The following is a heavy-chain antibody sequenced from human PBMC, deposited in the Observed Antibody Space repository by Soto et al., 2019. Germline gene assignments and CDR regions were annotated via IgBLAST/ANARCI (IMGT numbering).Heavy chain of an antibody. D-gene: IGHD5-18*01. J-gene: IGHJ3*02. CDR1: GFTFDDYA. CDR2: ISWNSGSI. V-gene: IGHV3-9*01. Sequence: EVQLVESGGGLVQPGRSLRLSCAASGFTFDDYAMHWVRQAPGKGLEWVSGISWNSGSIGYADSVKGRFTISRDNAKNSLYLKMNSLRAEDTALYYCAKDMGYSYGRDAFDIWGRGTMVTVSS. CDR3: AKDMGYSYGRDAFDI.